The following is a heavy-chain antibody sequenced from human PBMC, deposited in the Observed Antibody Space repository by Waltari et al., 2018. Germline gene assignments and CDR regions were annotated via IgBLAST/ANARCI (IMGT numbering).Heavy chain of an antibody. CDR2: INHSGST. J-gene: IGHJ5*02. CDR3: ARGRWRKCSGGSCHRGNWFDP. Sequence: QVQLQQWGAGLLKPSETLSLTCAVYGGSFSGYYWSWIRQPPGKGLEWIGEINHSGSTNYNPSLKSRVTISVDTSKNQFSLKLSSVTAADTAVYYCARGRWRKCSGGSCHRGNWFDPWGQGTLVTVSS. D-gene: IGHD2-15*01. V-gene: IGHV4-34*01. CDR1: GGSFSGYY.